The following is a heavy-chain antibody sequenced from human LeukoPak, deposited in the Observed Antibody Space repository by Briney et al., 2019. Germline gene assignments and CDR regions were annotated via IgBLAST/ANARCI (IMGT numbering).Heavy chain of an antibody. Sequence: ASVKVSCKASGYTLTGYYVHWVRQAPGQGLEWMAWINTASGVANYAQKFQGRVTLTRDKSITTVYMELSSLRSDDTALYYCARDWDPITGTTRWFDPWGQGTLVTVSS. V-gene: IGHV1-2*02. CDR3: ARDWDPITGTTRWFDP. J-gene: IGHJ5*02. D-gene: IGHD1-7*01. CDR2: INTASGVA. CDR1: GYTLTGYY.